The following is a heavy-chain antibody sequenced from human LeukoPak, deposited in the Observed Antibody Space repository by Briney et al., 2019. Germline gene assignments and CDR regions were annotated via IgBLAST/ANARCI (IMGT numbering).Heavy chain of an antibody. D-gene: IGHD6-25*01. CDR1: GRSFTSYY. CDR2: ISHTGHT. V-gene: IGHV4-34*01. J-gene: IGHJ4*02. Sequence: SETLSLTCAVYGRSFTSYYWSWIRQPPGKGLEWIGEISHTGHTNYNPSLKSRVTMSVETSKNQLSLILTSVTAADTAVYYYARGPYSSDAGYWGQGTLVTVSS. CDR3: ARGPYSSDAGY.